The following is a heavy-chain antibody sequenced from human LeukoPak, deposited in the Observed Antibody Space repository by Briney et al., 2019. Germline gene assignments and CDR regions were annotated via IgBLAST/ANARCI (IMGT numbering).Heavy chain of an antibody. D-gene: IGHD6-13*01. CDR2: ISGSGGST. J-gene: IGHJ3*02. V-gene: IGHV3-23*01. Sequence: GGSLRLSCAASGFTVSSNYMSWVRQAPGKGLEWVSAISGSGGSTYYADSVKGRFTISRDNSKNTLYLQMNSLRAEDTAVYYCAKYSSSWYESAFDIWGQGTMVTVSS. CDR1: GFTVSSNY. CDR3: AKYSSSWYESAFDI.